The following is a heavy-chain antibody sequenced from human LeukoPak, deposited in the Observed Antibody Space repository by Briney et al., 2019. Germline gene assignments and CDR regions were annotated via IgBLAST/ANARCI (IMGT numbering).Heavy chain of an antibody. CDR1: GFSLSSYA. CDR2: IKQDGSEK. D-gene: IGHD3-9*01. CDR3: ARDNAAGYPPLYYYYGMDV. Sequence: GGSLRLSCEASGFSLSSYAFHWVRQAPGKGLEWVANIKQDGSEKYYVDSVKGRFTISRDNAKNSLYLQMNSLRAEDTAVYYCARDNAAGYPPLYYYYGMDVWGQGTTVTVSS. J-gene: IGHJ6*02. V-gene: IGHV3-7*01.